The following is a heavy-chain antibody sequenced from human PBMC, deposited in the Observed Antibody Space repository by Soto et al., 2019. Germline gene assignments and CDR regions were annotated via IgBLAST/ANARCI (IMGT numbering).Heavy chain of an antibody. CDR3: ARSQGSSTSLEIYYYYYYGMDV. CDR1: GGTFSSYA. CDR2: IIPISGTA. V-gene: IGHV1-69*01. J-gene: IGHJ6*02. D-gene: IGHD2-2*01. Sequence: QVPLVQSGAEVKKPGSSVKVYCKASGGTFSSYAISWVRQAPGQGLEWMGGIIPISGTANYAQKFQGRVTITADESTSTAYMELSSLRSEDTAVYYCARSQGSSTSLEIYYYYYYGMDVWGQGTTVTVSS.